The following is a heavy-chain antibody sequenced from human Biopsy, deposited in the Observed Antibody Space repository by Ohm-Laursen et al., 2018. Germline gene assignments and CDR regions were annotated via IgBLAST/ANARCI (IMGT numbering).Heavy chain of an antibody. J-gene: IGHJ4*02. CDR2: IRQDGSER. D-gene: IGHD3-22*01. CDR1: GFTFSGYW. V-gene: IGHV3-7*01. CDR3: ARDSSGHYDSSGSDY. Sequence: SLRLSCAASGFTFSGYWMSWARQAPGKGLEWVANIRQDGSERYYVDSVKGRFTISRDNTKNSLYLEMNSLRAEDTAVYYCARDSSGHYDSSGSDYWGQGSLVTVSS.